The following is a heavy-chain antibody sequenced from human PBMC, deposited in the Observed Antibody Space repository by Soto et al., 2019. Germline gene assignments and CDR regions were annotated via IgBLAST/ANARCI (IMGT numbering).Heavy chain of an antibody. CDR2: ILYDGSHK. V-gene: IGHV3-30*18. Sequence: QVQLVESGGGVVQPGRSLRLSCAASGFTFSNYGMHWVRQAPGKGLEWGAFILYDGSHKYFADSAKARFTTSRDNSKNALDLQMNSLRAEDTAVYYCAKDRIVMIRGVMNSYGMAVWGQGTTVTVSS. CDR1: GFTFSNYG. D-gene: IGHD3-10*01. CDR3: AKDRIVMIRGVMNSYGMAV. J-gene: IGHJ6*02.